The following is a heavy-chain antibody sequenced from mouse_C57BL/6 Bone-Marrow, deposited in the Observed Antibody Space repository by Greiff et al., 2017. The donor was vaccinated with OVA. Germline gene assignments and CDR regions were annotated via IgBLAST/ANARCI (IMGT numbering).Heavy chain of an antibody. Sequence: QVQLQQPGAELVKPGASVKMSCKASGYTFTSYWMTWVKQRPGQGLEWIGDIYPGVGSTNYNEKFKSKATLTVDTSSSTAYMQLSRLTSEDAAVYYCARRSFTHFAYWGQGTLVTVSA. CDR3: ARRSFTHFAY. J-gene: IGHJ3*01. CDR1: GYTFTSYW. V-gene: IGHV1-55*01. CDR2: IYPGVGST.